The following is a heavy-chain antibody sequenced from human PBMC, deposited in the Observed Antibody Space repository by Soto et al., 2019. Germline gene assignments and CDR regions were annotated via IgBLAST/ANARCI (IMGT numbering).Heavy chain of an antibody. Sequence: QVQLVQSGAEVKKPGASVKVSCKASGYTFTSYDINWVRQATGQGLEWMGWMNPNSGNTGYAQKFQSRVXXTXNXXISTAYMELSSLRSEDTAVYYCGMSSHYYYYGMDVWGQGTTVTVSS. J-gene: IGHJ6*02. V-gene: IGHV1-8*01. D-gene: IGHD6-13*01. CDR1: GYTFTSYD. CDR3: GMSSHYYYYGMDV. CDR2: MNPNSGNT.